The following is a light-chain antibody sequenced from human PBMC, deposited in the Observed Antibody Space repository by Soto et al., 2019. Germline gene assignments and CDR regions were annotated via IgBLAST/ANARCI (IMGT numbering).Light chain of an antibody. CDR3: QKYYNWPLT. CDR2: GES. CDR1: QSVSSD. Sequence: VMTQSPATLSLSPGDSATLSCRASQSVSSDLAWYQQKTGQAPRLLIYGESTRATGIPDRLSGSGSGTELNLTISSLQSEDFAVYYCQKYYNWPLTCGQGTRLEIK. J-gene: IGKJ5*01. V-gene: IGKV3-15*01.